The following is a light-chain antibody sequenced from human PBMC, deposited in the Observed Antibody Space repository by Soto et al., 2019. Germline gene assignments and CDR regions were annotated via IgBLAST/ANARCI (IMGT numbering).Light chain of an antibody. V-gene: IGLV2-14*01. CDR1: SSDVGGYDY. CDR3: SSYTTISTLV. Sequence: QSALTQPASVSGSPGQSITISCTGTSSDVGGYDYVSWYQQHPGKAPKLMIFDVTSRPSGVSNRFSGSKSGNTASLTISRLQADDEADYYCSSYTTISTLVFGGGTKLTVL. CDR2: DVT. J-gene: IGLJ2*01.